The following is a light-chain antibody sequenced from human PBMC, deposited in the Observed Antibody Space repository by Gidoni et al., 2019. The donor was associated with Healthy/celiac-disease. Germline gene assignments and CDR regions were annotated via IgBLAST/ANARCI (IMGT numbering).Light chain of an antibody. CDR2: DAS. J-gene: IGKJ5*01. Sequence: EIVLTQSPATLSLSPGERAILSCRASQRVSSYLAWYQQKPGQAPRLLIYDASNRATGIPARFSGSGSGTDFTLTISSLEPEDFAVYYCQQRSNWPPVITFGQGTRLEIK. CDR3: QQRSNWPPVIT. V-gene: IGKV3-11*01. CDR1: QRVSSY.